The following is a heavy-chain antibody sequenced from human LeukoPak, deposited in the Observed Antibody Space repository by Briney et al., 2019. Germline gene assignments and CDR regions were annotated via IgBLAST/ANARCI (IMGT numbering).Heavy chain of an antibody. CDR3: AGNTFDAHLGY. D-gene: IGHD2-2*02. J-gene: IGHJ4*02. V-gene: IGHV4-31*03. CDR2: IYYSGSA. Sequence: PSETLSLTCTVSGGSISSGGYYWSWIRQHPGKGLEWIGYIYYSGSAYYSPSLKSRVTISVDTSKNQFSLKLSSVTAADTAVYYCAGNTFDAHLGYWGQGTLVTVSS. CDR1: GGSISSGGYY.